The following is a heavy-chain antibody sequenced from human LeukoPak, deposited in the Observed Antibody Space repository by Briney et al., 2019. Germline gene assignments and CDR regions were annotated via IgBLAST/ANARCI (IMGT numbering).Heavy chain of an antibody. J-gene: IGHJ4*02. V-gene: IGHV3-48*04. Sequence: GGSLRLSCAASGFTFSTYSMNWVRQAPGKGLEWVSNIGSSSSTIYCADSVKGRFTISRDNAKNSLYLQMNSLRAEDTAVYYCARGSEMAYFDYWGQGTLVTVSS. CDR1: GFTFSTYS. CDR3: ARGSEMAYFDY. CDR2: IGSSSSTI. D-gene: IGHD5-24*01.